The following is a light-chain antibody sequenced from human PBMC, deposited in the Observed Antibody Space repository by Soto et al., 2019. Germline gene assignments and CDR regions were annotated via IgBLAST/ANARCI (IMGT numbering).Light chain of an antibody. CDR1: QSVSSSY. CDR2: GAS. CDR3: HQYGTSPWP. J-gene: IGKJ1*01. V-gene: IGKV3-20*01. Sequence: EIVLTQSPGTLSLSPGERATLSCRASQSVSSSYLAWYQQKPGQAPRLLIYGASSRATGIPDRFSGSGSGKAFPLPITTLDPKVFAFFSSHQYGTSPWPFAQGPRVDIK.